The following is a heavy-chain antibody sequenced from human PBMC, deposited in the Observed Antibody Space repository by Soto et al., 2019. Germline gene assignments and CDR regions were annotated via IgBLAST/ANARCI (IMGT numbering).Heavy chain of an antibody. J-gene: IGHJ3*01. CDR1: GYTLSDLF. CDR2: FDPEDDET. CDR3: ATEKGPPWWGVLLDAFDL. D-gene: IGHD2-15*01. V-gene: IGHV1-24*01. Sequence: GSSVKVSCKVSGYTLSDLFMHWVRQAPGKGLEWMGGFDPEDDETIYAQKFQGRVTMTEDTSTDTAYMELSSLRSEDTAVYYCATEKGPPWWGVLLDAFDLWGQGTMDTVSS.